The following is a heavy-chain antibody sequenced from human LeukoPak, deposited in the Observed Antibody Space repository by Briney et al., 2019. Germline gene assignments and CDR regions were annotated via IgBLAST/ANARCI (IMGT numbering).Heavy chain of an antibody. V-gene: IGHV4-34*01. D-gene: IGHD3-22*01. CDR1: GGSFSGYS. J-gene: IGHJ4*02. CDR3: ARDKYYYDSSGYYYFDY. CDR2: FNHSGST. Sequence: SETLSLTCAVYGGSFSGYSWTWIRQPPGKGLEWIGEFNHSGSTNYNPSLKSRVTISVDTSKNQFSLKLSSVTAADTAVYYCARDKYYYDSSGYYYFDYWGQGTLVTVSS.